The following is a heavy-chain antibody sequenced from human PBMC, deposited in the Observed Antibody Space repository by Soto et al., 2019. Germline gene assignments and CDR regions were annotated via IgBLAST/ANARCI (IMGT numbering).Heavy chain of an antibody. J-gene: IGHJ3*02. CDR3: TLGRWSAETFDI. D-gene: IGHD2-2*01. CDR2: ILPMVDIT. V-gene: IGHV1-69*02. CDR1: GGTFRTYT. Sequence: QVQLVQSGAEVKKPGSSVKVSCKASGGTFRTYTVIWVRQAPGQGLEWMGRILPMVDITNSAQRFQGRLTMSEDKSTSTVYLELSSLRFEDTDLYYCTLGRWSAETFDIWGRGNMVTVSS.